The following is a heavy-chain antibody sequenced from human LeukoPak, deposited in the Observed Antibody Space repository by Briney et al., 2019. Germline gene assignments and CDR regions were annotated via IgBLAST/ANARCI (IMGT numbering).Heavy chain of an antibody. Sequence: SETLSLTCTVSGGSISSSSYYWGWIRQPPGKGLEWIGSIYYSGSTYYNPSLKSRVTISVDMSKNQFSLKLSSVTAADTAVYYCARDDSSSWLRYFDLWGRGTLVTVSS. CDR1: GGSISSSSYY. CDR2: IYYSGST. J-gene: IGHJ2*01. CDR3: ARDDSSSWLRYFDL. V-gene: IGHV4-39*07. D-gene: IGHD6-13*01.